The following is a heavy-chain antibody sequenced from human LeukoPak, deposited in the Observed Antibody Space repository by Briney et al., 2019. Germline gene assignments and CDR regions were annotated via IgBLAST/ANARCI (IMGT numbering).Heavy chain of an antibody. CDR3: VRGNPFGGY. J-gene: IGHJ4*02. CDR2: ISYDGSNK. V-gene: IGHV3-30*03. D-gene: IGHD2-15*01. Sequence: GGSLRLSCSASGFTFSSYGMHWVRQAPGKGLEWVAVISYDGSNKYYADSVKGRFTISRDNSKNTLYLQMSSLRAEDTAVYYCVRGNPFGGYWGQGTLVTVSS. CDR1: GFTFSSYG.